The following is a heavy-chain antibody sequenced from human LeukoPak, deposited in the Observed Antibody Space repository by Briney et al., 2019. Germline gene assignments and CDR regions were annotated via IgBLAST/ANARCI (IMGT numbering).Heavy chain of an antibody. Sequence: GGSLRLSCAASGFTFSSYWMSWVRQAPGKGLEWVANIKQDGSEKYYVDSVKGRFTISRDNAKNSLYLQMNSLRAEDTAVYCCAREGRFLDGYGGDYWGQGTLVTVSS. V-gene: IGHV3-7*01. CDR2: IKQDGSEK. CDR3: AREGRFLDGYGGDY. CDR1: GFTFSSYW. J-gene: IGHJ4*02. D-gene: IGHD3/OR15-3a*01.